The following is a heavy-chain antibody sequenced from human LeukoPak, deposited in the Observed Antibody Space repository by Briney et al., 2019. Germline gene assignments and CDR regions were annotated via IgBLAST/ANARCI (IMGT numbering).Heavy chain of an antibody. Sequence: GASVKVSCKASGYNFGIYGITWGRQAPGQGLEWMGWISAENGNTNYAQKFQGRVTVTADTSTSTAYLDLRSLRSDDTAVYYCARAGATVTTNFDNWGQGTLVTVSS. J-gene: IGHJ4*02. CDR3: ARAGATVTTNFDN. V-gene: IGHV1-18*01. CDR1: GYNFGIYG. CDR2: ISAENGNT. D-gene: IGHD4-17*01.